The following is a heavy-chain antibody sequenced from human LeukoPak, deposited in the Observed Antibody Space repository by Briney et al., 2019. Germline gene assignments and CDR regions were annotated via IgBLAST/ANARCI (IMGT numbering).Heavy chain of an antibody. Sequence: GGSLRLSCAASGFTFSSYAMSWVRQAPGKGLEWVSGISGSGASTYYADSVKGRFTISRDNSKNTLYLQMNSLRAEDTAVYYCAKLPRAAATLDNWFDPWGQGTLVIVSS. V-gene: IGHV3-23*01. D-gene: IGHD2-15*01. CDR2: ISGSGAST. CDR1: GFTFSSYA. CDR3: AKLPRAAATLDNWFDP. J-gene: IGHJ5*02.